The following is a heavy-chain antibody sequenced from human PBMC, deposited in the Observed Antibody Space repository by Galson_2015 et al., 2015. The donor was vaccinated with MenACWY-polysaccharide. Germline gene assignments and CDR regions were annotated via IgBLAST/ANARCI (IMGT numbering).Heavy chain of an antibody. CDR1: GFTFSNHV. V-gene: IGHV3-23*01. CDR3: AREGFCSGGTCYFYEY. Sequence: SLRLSCAASGFTFSNHVMAWVRQAPGQGLEWVSALSQTTTTYYSASVKGRFTISRDNSKNTLYLQMNSLRVEDTAVYYCAREGFCSGGTCYFYEYWGQGILVTVSA. J-gene: IGHJ4*02. CDR2: LSQTTTT. D-gene: IGHD2-15*01.